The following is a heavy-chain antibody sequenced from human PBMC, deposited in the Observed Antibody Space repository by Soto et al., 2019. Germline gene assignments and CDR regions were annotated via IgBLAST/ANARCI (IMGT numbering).Heavy chain of an antibody. CDR2: ISAYNGNT. CDR3: ARAPLPRITIFGVVIIPWFDP. J-gene: IGHJ5*02. D-gene: IGHD3-3*01. V-gene: IGHV1-18*04. CDR1: GYTFTSYG. Sequence: ASVKVSCRASGYTFTSYGSIWVRQAPGQGLEWMGWISAYNGNTNYAQKLQGRVTMTTDTSTSTAYMELRSLRSDDTAVYYCARAPLPRITIFGVVIIPWFDPWGQGTLVNVSS.